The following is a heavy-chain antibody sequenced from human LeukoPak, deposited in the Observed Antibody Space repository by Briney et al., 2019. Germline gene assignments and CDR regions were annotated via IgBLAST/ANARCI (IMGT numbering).Heavy chain of an antibody. CDR3: ARESDDYYYYGMDV. CDR1: GFTFSSYW. Sequence: GGSLRLSCAASGFTFSSYWMHWVRQAPGKGLVWVSCINSDGSSTSYADSVKGRFTISRDNAKNTLYLQMNSLRAEDTAVYYCARESDDYYYYGMDVWGQGTTVTVSS. J-gene: IGHJ6*02. V-gene: IGHV3-74*01. CDR2: INSDGSST.